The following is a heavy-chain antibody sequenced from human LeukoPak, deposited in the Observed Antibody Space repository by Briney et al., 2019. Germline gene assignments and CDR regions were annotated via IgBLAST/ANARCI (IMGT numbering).Heavy chain of an antibody. Sequence: GRSLRLASAASRFTFTTYWMHWVRQAPGKGRVWASNVSMDGTMTSYADSVKGRFTISSDNAKNTLYLQLSSLRAADTAVYDCARDAVDTGNAVWGEGTTVTVSS. J-gene: IGHJ6*04. CDR2: VSMDGTMT. D-gene: IGHD5-18*01. CDR1: RFTFTTYW. V-gene: IGHV3-74*01. CDR3: ARDAVDTGNAV.